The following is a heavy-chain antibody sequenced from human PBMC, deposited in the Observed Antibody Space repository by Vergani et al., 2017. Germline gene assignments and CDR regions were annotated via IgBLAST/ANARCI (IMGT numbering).Heavy chain of an antibody. CDR1: GFTFTSSA. J-gene: IGHJ6*02. D-gene: IGHD5-18*01. CDR3: AITVDTAMVTNPLRYYGMDV. V-gene: IGHV1-58*01. CDR2: IVVGSGNT. Sequence: QMQLVQSGPEVKKPGTSVKVSCKASGFTFTSSAVQWVRQARGQRLEWIGWIVVGSGNTNYAQKFQGRVTITADKSTSTAYMELSSLRSEDTAVYYCAITVDTAMVTNPLRYYGMDVWGQGTTVTVSS.